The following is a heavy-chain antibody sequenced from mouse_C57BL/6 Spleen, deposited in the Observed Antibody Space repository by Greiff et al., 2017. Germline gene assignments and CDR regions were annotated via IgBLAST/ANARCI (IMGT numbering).Heavy chain of an antibody. D-gene: IGHD3-1*01. CDR1: GYAFSSSW. Sequence: VQLQQSGPELVKPGASVKISCKASGYAFSSSWMNWVKQRPGKGLEWIGRINPGDGDTNYNGKFKGKATLTADKSSSTAYMQLSSLTSEDSAVYFCARSGAAWFAYWGQGTLVTVSA. J-gene: IGHJ3*01. CDR3: ARSGAAWFAY. V-gene: IGHV1-82*01. CDR2: INPGDGDT.